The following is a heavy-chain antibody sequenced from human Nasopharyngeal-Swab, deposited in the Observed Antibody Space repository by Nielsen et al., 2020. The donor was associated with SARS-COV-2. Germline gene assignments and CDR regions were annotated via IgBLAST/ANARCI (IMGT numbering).Heavy chain of an antibody. CDR2: INADGSDK. Sequence: GESLKISCAASGFTFSVYWIHWVRQAPGKGLVYVAGINADGSDKRYADSVKGRFTVSRDNAKNSLFLQMNSLRAEDTAVYFCAREGRDGAVSSWGQGTLVTVSS. CDR3: AREGRDGAVSS. D-gene: IGHD5-24*01. CDR1: GFTFSVYW. V-gene: IGHV3-74*01. J-gene: IGHJ5*02.